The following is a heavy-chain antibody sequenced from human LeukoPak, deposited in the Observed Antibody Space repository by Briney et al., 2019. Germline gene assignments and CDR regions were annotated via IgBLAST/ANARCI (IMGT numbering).Heavy chain of an antibody. Sequence: GGSLRLSCAASGFTFSSYEMNWVRQAPGKGLEWVSYISSSGSTIYYADSVKGRFTISRDNAKNSLYLQMNSLRAEDTAVYYCAGKLWGGDPLYYYYYGMDVWGKGTTVTVSS. CDR1: GFTFSSYE. V-gene: IGHV3-48*03. D-gene: IGHD2-21*02. CDR2: ISSSGSTI. CDR3: AGKLWGGDPLYYYYYGMDV. J-gene: IGHJ6*04.